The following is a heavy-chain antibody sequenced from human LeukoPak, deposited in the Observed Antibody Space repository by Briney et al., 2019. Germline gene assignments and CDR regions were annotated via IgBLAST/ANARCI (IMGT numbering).Heavy chain of an antibody. D-gene: IGHD3-10*01. CDR1: GFTFSGSA. V-gene: IGHV3-73*01. Sequence: GGSLRLSCAASGFTFSGSAMHWVRQASGKGLEWVGRIRSKANSYATAYAASVKGRFTISRDDSKNTTYLQMNSLKTEDTAVYYCTSRPLLSYYGSGRTRSDYWGQGTLVTVSS. CDR2: IRSKANSYAT. CDR3: TSRPLLSYYGSGRTRSDY. J-gene: IGHJ4*02.